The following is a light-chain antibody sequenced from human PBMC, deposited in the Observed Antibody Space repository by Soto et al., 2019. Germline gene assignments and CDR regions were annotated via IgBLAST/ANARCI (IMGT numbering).Light chain of an antibody. CDR2: DVS. V-gene: IGKV3-11*01. CDR1: QSVSNS. Sequence: EIVLTQSPATLSLSPGERVTLSCRASQSVSNSLPWYQQKPGQPPRLLIYDVSNRATGIPARFSGSGSGTDFTLTITSLEPEDFAVYFCHQRYNWPRVTFGQGTQLEIK. J-gene: IGKJ5*01. CDR3: HQRYNWPRVT.